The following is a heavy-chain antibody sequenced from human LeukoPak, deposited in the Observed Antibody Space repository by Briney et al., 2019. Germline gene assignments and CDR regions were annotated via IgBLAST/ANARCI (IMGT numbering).Heavy chain of an antibody. CDR1: GGSFGGYY. Sequence: PSETLSLTCAVYGGSFGGYYWSWIRQPPGKGLEWIGYIYYSGSTNYNPSLKSRVTISVDTSKNQFSLKLSSVTAADTAVYYCARLGSSWYTFDYWGQGTLVTVSS. CDR2: IYYSGST. CDR3: ARLGSSWYTFDY. D-gene: IGHD6-13*01. J-gene: IGHJ4*02. V-gene: IGHV4-59*08.